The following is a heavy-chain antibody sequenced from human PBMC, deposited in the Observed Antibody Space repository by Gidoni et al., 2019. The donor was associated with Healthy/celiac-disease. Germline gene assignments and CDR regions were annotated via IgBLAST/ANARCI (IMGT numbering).Heavy chain of an antibody. CDR3: ARPIFEDSSGSFPWWYFDL. J-gene: IGHJ2*01. CDR2: IYPGDSYT. D-gene: IGHD3-22*01. CDR1: GYSFTSYW. V-gene: IGHV5-51*01. Sequence: EVQLVQSGAEVKKPGESLKISCKGSGYSFTSYWIGWVRQRPGKGLEWMGIIYPGDSYTRYSPSFQGQVTISADKSISTAYLQWSSLKASDTAMYYCARPIFEDSSGSFPWWYFDLWGRGTLVTVSS.